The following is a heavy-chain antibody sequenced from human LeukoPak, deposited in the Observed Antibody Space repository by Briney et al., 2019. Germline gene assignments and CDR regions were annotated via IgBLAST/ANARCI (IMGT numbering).Heavy chain of an antibody. V-gene: IGHV3-15*01. CDR1: GFSFTNAW. CDR3: TTDPGDYEDY. CDR2: IKSKTDGGAA. D-gene: IGHD4-17*01. Sequence: WGSLRLSCAASGFSFTNAWMSWVRQPPGKGLEWVGRIKSKTDGGAADYAAPVKGRFSISRDDSKNTLYLQMNSLKTEDTAVYYCTTDPGDYEDYWGQGTLVTVSS. J-gene: IGHJ4*02.